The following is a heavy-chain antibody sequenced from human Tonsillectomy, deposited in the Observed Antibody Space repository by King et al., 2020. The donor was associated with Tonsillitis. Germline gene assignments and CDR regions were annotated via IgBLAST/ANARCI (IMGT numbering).Heavy chain of an antibody. CDR3: ARVVVVVPAAIAVGWFDP. D-gene: IGHD2-2*02. Sequence: VQLQESGPGLVKPSETLSLTCAVSGYSISSGYYWGWIRQPPGKGLEWIGSIYHSGSTYYNPSLKSRVTISVDTSKNKFSLKLSSVTAADTAVYYCARVVVVVPAAIAVGWFDPWGQGTLVTVSS. CDR2: IYHSGST. V-gene: IGHV4-38-2*01. J-gene: IGHJ5*02. CDR1: GYSISSGYY.